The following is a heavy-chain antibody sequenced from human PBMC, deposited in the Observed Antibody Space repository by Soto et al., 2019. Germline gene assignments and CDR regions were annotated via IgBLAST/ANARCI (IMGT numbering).Heavy chain of an antibody. CDR1: GDSISDVNYY. Sequence: QVQLQGSGPRLVKPSQTLSLTCTVSGDSISDVNYYWSWIRQSPDKGLEWIGHIDDGGTTYSNPSLKRRVTVSIDTSNNQFSLQLSSMSAADTAVYYCTRGPSGDKVDYWGQGTLVTVSS. V-gene: IGHV4-30-4*01. J-gene: IGHJ4*02. CDR3: TRGPSGDKVDY. CDR2: IDDGGTT. D-gene: IGHD7-27*01.